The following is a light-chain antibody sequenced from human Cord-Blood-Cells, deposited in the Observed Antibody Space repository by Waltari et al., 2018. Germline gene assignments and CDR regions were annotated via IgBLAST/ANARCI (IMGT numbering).Light chain of an antibody. CDR3: SSYTSSSTNWV. CDR1: SSDVGGYNY. J-gene: IGLJ3*02. CDR2: DVS. Sequence: GQSITISCTGTSSDVGGYNYVSWYQQHPGKAPKLMIYDVSNRPSGVSNRSSGSKSGNTASLTISGLQAEDEADYYCSSYTSSSTNWVFGGGTKLTVL. V-gene: IGLV2-14*04.